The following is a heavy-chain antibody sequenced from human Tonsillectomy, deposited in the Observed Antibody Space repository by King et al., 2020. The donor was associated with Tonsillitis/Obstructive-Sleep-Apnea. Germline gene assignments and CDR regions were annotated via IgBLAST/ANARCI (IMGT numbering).Heavy chain of an antibody. J-gene: IGHJ3*02. CDR1: GSTFSSYA. D-gene: IGHD2-15*01. CDR3: ARESDSFDGFDI. Sequence: HVQLVESGGGVVQPGRSLRLSCAASGSTFSSYAMHWVRQAPGKGLEWGAVISYDGSNKYYADSVKGRFTISRDNSKNTLELQMNSLRAEDTAVYYCARESDSFDGFDIWGQGTMVSVSS. CDR2: ISYDGSNK. V-gene: IGHV3-30*01.